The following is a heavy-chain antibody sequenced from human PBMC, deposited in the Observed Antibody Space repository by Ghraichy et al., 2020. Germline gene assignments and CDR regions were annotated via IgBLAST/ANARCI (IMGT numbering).Heavy chain of an antibody. V-gene: IGHV3-74*01. CDR3: ARSTPDTSAYVRCEAFDI. CDR1: RFTFSMYW. Sequence: GGSLRLSCAASRFTFSMYWMHWVRQVPGKGLVWVSRINSDGRSTNYADSVKGRFTISRDNAKKTLYLQMNSLRAEDTAVYYCARSTPDTSAYVRCEAFDIWGQGTMVTVSS. D-gene: IGHD3-22*01. J-gene: IGHJ3*02. CDR2: INSDGRST.